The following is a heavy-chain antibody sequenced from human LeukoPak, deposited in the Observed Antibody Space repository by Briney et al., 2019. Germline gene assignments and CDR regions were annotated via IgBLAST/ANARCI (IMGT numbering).Heavy chain of an antibody. D-gene: IGHD6-13*01. J-gene: IGHJ4*02. CDR2: IWYDGSNE. CDR1: GFTFSNYG. V-gene: IGHV3-33*06. Sequence: GGSLRLSCVASGFTFSNYGMHWVRQAPGKGLEWVALIWYDGSNEYYADSVKGRFTISRDTSKNTLYLQMNSLRAEDTAVYYCAKDSRIAAAGSFDYWGQGTLVTVSS. CDR3: AKDSRIAAAGSFDY.